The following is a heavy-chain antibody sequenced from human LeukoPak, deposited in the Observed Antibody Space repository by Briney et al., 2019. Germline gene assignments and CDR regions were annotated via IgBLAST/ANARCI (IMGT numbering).Heavy chain of an antibody. Sequence: SETLSLTCTVSGGSISSYYWSWIRQPAGKGLEWIGRIYTSGSTNYNPSLKSRVTMSVDTSKNQFSLKLSSVTAVDTAVYYCARDSVAGYYYGMDVWGQGTTVTVSS. CDR2: IYTSGST. CDR3: ARDSVAGYYYGMDV. D-gene: IGHD6-19*01. CDR1: GGSISSYY. J-gene: IGHJ6*02. V-gene: IGHV4-4*07.